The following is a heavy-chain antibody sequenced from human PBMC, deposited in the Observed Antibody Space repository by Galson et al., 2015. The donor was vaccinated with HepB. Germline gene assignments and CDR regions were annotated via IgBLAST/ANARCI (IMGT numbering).Heavy chain of an antibody. CDR3: AREDLYDFWSGYPISLRSGYGMDV. J-gene: IGHJ6*02. CDR2: IIPIFGTA. CDR1: GYTFTNYA. D-gene: IGHD3-3*01. V-gene: IGHV1-69*13. Sequence: SVKVSCKASGYTFTNYAIHWVRQAPGQGLEWMGGIIPIFGTANYAQKFQGRVTITADESTSTAYMELSSLRSEDTAVYYCAREDLYDFWSGYPISLRSGYGMDVWGQGTTVTVSS.